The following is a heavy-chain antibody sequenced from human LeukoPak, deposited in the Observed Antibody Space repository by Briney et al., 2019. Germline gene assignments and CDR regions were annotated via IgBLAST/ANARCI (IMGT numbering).Heavy chain of an antibody. J-gene: IGHJ4*02. D-gene: IGHD2-2*01. CDR2: INSDGSWT. Sequence: GGSLRLSCAASGNYWMHWVRQAPGKGLVWVSHINSDGSWTSYADSVKGRFTISKDNAKNTVYLQINSLRAEDTAVYYCARGRYSSRSGGYYFDIWGQGTLVTVSS. V-gene: IGHV3-74*01. CDR1: GNYW. CDR3: ARGRYSSRSGGYYFDI.